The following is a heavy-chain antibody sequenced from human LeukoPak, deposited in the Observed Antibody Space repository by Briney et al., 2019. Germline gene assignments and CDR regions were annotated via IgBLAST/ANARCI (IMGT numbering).Heavy chain of an antibody. D-gene: IGHD3-16*01. Sequence: PSGTLSLTCTVSGDSFSSYRWSWLRQSPGKGLEWIGYISPSGSTSYNPSLKSRVTFSVDTSKSQFSLRLTSVTAADTAVYYCARVGRGDHTWGSYYCDHWGQGTLVSVSS. CDR3: ARVGRGDHTWGSYYCDH. V-gene: IGHV4-59*01. CDR1: GDSFSSYR. CDR2: ISPSGST. J-gene: IGHJ4*02.